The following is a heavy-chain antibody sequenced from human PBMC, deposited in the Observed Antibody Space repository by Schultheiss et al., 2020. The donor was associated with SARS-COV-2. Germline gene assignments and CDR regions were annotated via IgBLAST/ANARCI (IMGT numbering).Heavy chain of an antibody. D-gene: IGHD3-22*01. CDR2: ISGSGGST. CDR3: AKGSRDYYDSSGYYAFDI. CDR1: GFTVSSNY. J-gene: IGHJ3*02. Sequence: GESLKISCAASGFTVSSNYMSWVRQAPGKGLEWVSVISGSGGSTYYADSVKGRFTISRDNSKNTLYLQMNSLRAEDTAVYYCAKGSRDYYDSSGYYAFDIWGQGTMVTVSS. V-gene: IGHV3-23*01.